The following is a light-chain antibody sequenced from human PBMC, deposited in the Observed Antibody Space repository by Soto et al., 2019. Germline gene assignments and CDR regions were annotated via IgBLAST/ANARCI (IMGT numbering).Light chain of an antibody. Sequence: QSALTQPASVAGSPGPSITISCTGTSSDVGGYNYVSWYQQHPGKAPKLMIYEVTNRPSGVSNRFSDSKSGNTASLTISGLQAEDEADYYCTSYTSSSTLVFGGGTLLTVL. CDR2: EVT. CDR3: TSYTSSSTLV. V-gene: IGLV2-14*01. CDR1: SSDVGGYNY. J-gene: IGLJ7*01.